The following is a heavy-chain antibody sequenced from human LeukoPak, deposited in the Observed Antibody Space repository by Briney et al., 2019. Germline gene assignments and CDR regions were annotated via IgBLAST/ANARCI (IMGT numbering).Heavy chain of an antibody. CDR3: TTGLGVLWFGGYYFDY. CDR2: ISYDGSNK. V-gene: IGHV3-30*03. Sequence: PGRSLRLSCAASGFTFSSYGMHWVRQAPGKGLEWVAVISYDGSNKYYADSVKGRFTISRDNSKNTLYLQMNSLKTEDTAVYYCTTGLGVLWFGGYYFDYWGQGTLVTVSS. D-gene: IGHD3-10*01. J-gene: IGHJ4*02. CDR1: GFTFSSYG.